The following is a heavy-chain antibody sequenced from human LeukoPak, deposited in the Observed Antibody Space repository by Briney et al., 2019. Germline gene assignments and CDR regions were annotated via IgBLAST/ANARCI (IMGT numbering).Heavy chain of an antibody. D-gene: IGHD6-6*01. CDR1: GFTFSSYG. CDR2: IRYDGSNK. Sequence: GGSLRLSCAASGFTFSSYGMHWVRQAPGKGLVGVAFIRYDGSNKYYADSVKGRFAVSRDNSKNTLYVEMDSLRAEDTAVYYCAKVSSSERYYFDYWGQGTLVTVSS. CDR3: AKVSSSERYYFDY. V-gene: IGHV3-30*02. J-gene: IGHJ4*02.